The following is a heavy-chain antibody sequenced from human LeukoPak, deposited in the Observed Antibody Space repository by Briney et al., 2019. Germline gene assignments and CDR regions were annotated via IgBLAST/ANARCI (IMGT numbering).Heavy chain of an antibody. J-gene: IGHJ3*02. D-gene: IGHD6-13*01. V-gene: IGHV3-53*01. Sequence: GGSLRLSCAASGFVVSDTFLSWFRQAPGKGLEWVSVIYTRGNKFYADSVKGRFTISRDNSENTLYLQMNNLRAEDTAVYYCARPHNSSLDNAFDIWGQGTRVTVSS. CDR1: GFVVSDTF. CDR2: IYTRGNK. CDR3: ARPHNSSLDNAFDI.